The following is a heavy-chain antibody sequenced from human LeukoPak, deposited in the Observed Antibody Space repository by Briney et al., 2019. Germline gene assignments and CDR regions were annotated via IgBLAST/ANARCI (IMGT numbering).Heavy chain of an antibody. CDR2: ISGSGGST. CDR3: AKDRGRHYYDSSGYGY. D-gene: IGHD3-22*01. Sequence: GGSLRLSCAASGFTFSSYAMSWVSQAPGKGLEWVSAISGSGGSTYYADSVKGRFTISRDNSKNTLYLQMNSLRAEDTAVYYCAKDRGRHYYDSSGYGYWGQGTLVTVSS. J-gene: IGHJ4*02. V-gene: IGHV3-23*01. CDR1: GFTFSSYA.